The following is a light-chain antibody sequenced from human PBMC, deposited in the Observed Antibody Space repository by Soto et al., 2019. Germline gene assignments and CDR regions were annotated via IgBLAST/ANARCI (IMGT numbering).Light chain of an antibody. V-gene: IGKV1-39*01. Sequence: DIQMTQSPSFLSASVGDRVTISCRASQSINTYLNWYQHKPGKAPKLLIYGTSDLQSVVPSRFSGGGSGTDFTLTISSLQPEDFATYYCQQSFSTLLITFGQGTRLEFK. J-gene: IGKJ5*01. CDR2: GTS. CDR3: QQSFSTLLIT. CDR1: QSINTY.